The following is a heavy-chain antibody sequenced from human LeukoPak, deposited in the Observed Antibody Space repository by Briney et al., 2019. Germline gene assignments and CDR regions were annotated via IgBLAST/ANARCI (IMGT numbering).Heavy chain of an antibody. CDR3: AKGGDYYDRTWPDAFDF. J-gene: IGHJ3*01. CDR1: EFRFSSYV. D-gene: IGHD3-22*01. CDR2: VSGGGGST. Sequence: SAGFLRGSCVASEFRFSSYVMSWVRQAPGKGLEWVSGVSGGGGSTYYADSVKGRFTISRDNFEKTLYLQMNSLRADDTAVYYCAKGGDYYDRTWPDAFDFWGQGTMVTVSS. V-gene: IGHV3-23*01.